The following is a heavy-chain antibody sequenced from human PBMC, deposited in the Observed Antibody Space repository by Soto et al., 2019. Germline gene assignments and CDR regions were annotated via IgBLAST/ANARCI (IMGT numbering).Heavy chain of an antibody. CDR3: ARDLVGSYGDYGDYYYYGMDV. J-gene: IGHJ6*02. CDR1: GGTFSSYA. D-gene: IGHD4-17*01. Sequence: QVQLVQSGAEVKKPGSSVKVSCKASGGTFSSYAISWVRQAPGQGLEWMGGIIPIFGTANYAQKFQGRVTITADESTSTAYMELSRLRSEDTAVYYCARDLVGSYGDYGDYYYYGMDVWGQGTTVTVSS. V-gene: IGHV1-69*01. CDR2: IIPIFGTA.